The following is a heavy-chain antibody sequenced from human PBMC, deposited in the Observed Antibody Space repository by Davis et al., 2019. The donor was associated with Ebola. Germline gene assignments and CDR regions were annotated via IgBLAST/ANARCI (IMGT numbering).Heavy chain of an antibody. Sequence: GESLKISCAASGFTVSSMYMSWVRQAPGRGPEWVSVIYIGGNTYYADTVKGRFTISRDNSKNTLYLQMNSLRAEDTAVYYCAIYTVEIDFWGQGTLVTVSS. J-gene: IGHJ4*02. V-gene: IGHV3-66*01. CDR1: GFTVSSMY. CDR2: IYIGGNT. CDR3: AIYTVEIDF. D-gene: IGHD4-23*01.